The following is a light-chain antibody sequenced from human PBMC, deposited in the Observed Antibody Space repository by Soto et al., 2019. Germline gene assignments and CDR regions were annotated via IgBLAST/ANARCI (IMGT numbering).Light chain of an antibody. Sequence: QLVLTQSPSASASQGASVKLTCTLSSGYSHYAVAWHRQQPERGPQYLMKINSDGSHTTGDGIPARFSGSSSGAERYLSISSLQSEDEADYYCQTWGAGIRVFGGGTKLTVL. CDR2: INSDGSH. CDR1: SGYSHYA. J-gene: IGLJ3*02. V-gene: IGLV4-69*01. CDR3: QTWGAGIRV.